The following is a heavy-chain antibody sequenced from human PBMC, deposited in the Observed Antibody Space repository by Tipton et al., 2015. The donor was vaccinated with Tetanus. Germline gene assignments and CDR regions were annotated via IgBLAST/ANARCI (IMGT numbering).Heavy chain of an antibody. V-gene: IGHV5-51*01. Sequence: QLVQSGAEVYKPGESLKISCKPSGYNFSIYWIGWVRQMPGKGLEWMGVINPTDYQTSYNPSFEGHITISADRSINTAFLQWTSLQTSDTAMYFCARRRSAILSGSYHWYFDIWGRGTLATVSS. J-gene: IGHJ2*01. CDR3: ARRRSAILSGSYHWYFDI. D-gene: IGHD3-9*01. CDR2: INPTDYQT. CDR1: GYNFSIYW.